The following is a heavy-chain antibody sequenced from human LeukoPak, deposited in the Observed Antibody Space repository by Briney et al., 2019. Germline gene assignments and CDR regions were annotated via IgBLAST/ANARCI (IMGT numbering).Heavy chain of an antibody. CDR1: GGSFSGYY. Sequence: SETLSLTCAVYGGSFSGYYWSWIRQPPGNGLGWIGEINDSGSTNYNPSLKSRVTISVDTSKNQFSLKLSSVTAADTAVYYCAREKIRRDYYGWGSYSWFDPWGQGTLVTVSS. CDR3: AREKIRRDYYGWGSYSWFDP. V-gene: IGHV4-34*01. D-gene: IGHD3-10*01. CDR2: INDSGST. J-gene: IGHJ5*02.